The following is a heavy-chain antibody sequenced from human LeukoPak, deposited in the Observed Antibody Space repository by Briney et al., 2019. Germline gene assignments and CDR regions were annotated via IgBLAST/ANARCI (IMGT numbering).Heavy chain of an antibody. V-gene: IGHV3-7*05. CDR1: GFTFSSYW. CDR2: INQHGTDK. D-gene: IGHD4-23*01. Sequence: GGSLRLSCAVTGFTFSSYWMSWVRQAPGKGLEWVANINQHGTDKYYVDSVRGRFTISRDNAKNSLYLQMNSLRAEDTAVYYCAANGGPFDFWGQGTLVTVSS. CDR3: AANGGPFDF. J-gene: IGHJ4*02.